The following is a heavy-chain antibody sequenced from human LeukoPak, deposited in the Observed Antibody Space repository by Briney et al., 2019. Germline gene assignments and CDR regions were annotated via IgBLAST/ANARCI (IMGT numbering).Heavy chain of an antibody. CDR1: GLTLSNYS. CDR2: IKRNSNTI. V-gene: IGHV3-48*04. Sequence: GGSLRLSCTASGLTLSNYSMNWVRQAPGKGLEWLSYIKRNSNTIYYADSLKGRFFISRDNAEKSLYLQMNSLRVEDTGVYFCASRFYWGQGALVTVSS. CDR3: ASRFY. J-gene: IGHJ4*02.